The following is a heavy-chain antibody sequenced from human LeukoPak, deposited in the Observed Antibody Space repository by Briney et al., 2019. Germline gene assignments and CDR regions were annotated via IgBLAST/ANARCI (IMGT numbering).Heavy chain of an antibody. V-gene: IGHV1-8*03. CDR3: ARGGYYYDSSGYYNWFDP. Sequence: ASVKVSCKASGYTLTNYGFIWVRQAPGQGLEWMGWISAYNGNTGYAQKFQGRVTITRNTSISTAYMELSSLRSEDTAVYYCARGGYYYDSSGYYNWFDPWGQGTLVTVSS. CDR2: ISAYNGNT. D-gene: IGHD3-22*01. J-gene: IGHJ5*02. CDR1: GYTLTNYG.